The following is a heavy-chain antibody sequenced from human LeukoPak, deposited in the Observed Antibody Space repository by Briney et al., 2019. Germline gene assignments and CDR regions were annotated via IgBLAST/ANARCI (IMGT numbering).Heavy chain of an antibody. CDR1: GGSISSNSYY. CDR3: ASEAHRGGGFDS. V-gene: IGHV4-39*01. Sequence: PSETLSLTCTVSGGSISSNSYYWGWIRQPPGQGLEWIANIYYTGNTYYNPSLKSRITISVDTSKNQFSLTLSSVTAADTAVYYCASEAHRGGGFDSWGQGTLVTVSS. D-gene: IGHD3-16*01. J-gene: IGHJ4*02. CDR2: IYYTGNT.